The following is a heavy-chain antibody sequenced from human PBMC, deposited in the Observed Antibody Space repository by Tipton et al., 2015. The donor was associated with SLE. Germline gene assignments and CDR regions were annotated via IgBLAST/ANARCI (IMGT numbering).Heavy chain of an antibody. CDR1: GASVNSFH. CDR2: VFYSGST. Sequence: TLSLTCTVSGASVNSFHWSWIRQPPGKGLEWIGYVFYSGSTNYNPSLKSRVTISVDTSRNQFFLKLSSVTAADTALYYCARAKRSSTTWGYWFDPWGQGTLATVSS. D-gene: IGHD2-2*01. CDR3: ARAKRSSTTWGYWFDP. J-gene: IGHJ5*02. V-gene: IGHV4-59*02.